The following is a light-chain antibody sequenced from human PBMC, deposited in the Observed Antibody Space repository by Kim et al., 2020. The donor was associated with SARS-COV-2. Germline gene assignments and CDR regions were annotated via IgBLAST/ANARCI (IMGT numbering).Light chain of an antibody. Sequence: QSVLTQAPSASGTPGQRVTISCSGSSSNIGSNYVFWYQQLPGTAPKLLIYRNSQRPSGVPDRFSGSKSGTSASVAISGLRSEDEADYYCAAWDDSLSGQVFGGGTKVTVL. CDR3: AAWDDSLSGQV. V-gene: IGLV1-47*01. CDR2: RNS. J-gene: IGLJ3*02. CDR1: SSNIGSNY.